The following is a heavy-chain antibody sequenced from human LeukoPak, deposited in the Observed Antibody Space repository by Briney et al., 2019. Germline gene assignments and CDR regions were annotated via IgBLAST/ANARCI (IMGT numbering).Heavy chain of an antibody. Sequence: SVTVSCKASGGTFSSYAISWVRQAPGQGVEGMGRILPILRIATSAQKFQGRVTIPADKSPSTAYMELSSLRSEDTAVYYCAEMAGYYYGSGENRDYWGQGTLVTVSS. D-gene: IGHD3-10*01. CDR2: ILPILRIA. J-gene: IGHJ4*02. V-gene: IGHV1-69*04. CDR3: AEMAGYYYGSGENRDY. CDR1: GGTFSSYA.